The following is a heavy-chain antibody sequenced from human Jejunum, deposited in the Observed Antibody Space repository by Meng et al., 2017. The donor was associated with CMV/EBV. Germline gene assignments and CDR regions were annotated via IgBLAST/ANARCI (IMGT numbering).Heavy chain of an antibody. CDR1: GLTFRSYA. CDR2: ISYDGSNK. D-gene: IGHD6-13*01. CDR3: ATLGSSWYAFDY. V-gene: IGHV3-30*04. Sequence: ASGLTFRSYAMHWGRQAPGKGLEWVADISYDGSNKNYADSVKGRFTVSRDNSKKTLYLQVASLRAEDTAVYYCATLGSSWYAFDYWGQGTLVTVSS. J-gene: IGHJ4*02.